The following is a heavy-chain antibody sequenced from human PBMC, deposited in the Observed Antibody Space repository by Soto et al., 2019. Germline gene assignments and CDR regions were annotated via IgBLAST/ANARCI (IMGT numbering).Heavy chain of an antibody. J-gene: IGHJ6*02. CDR3: ARDLNSWASYDFWSGYYYYYYGMDV. Sequence: HGGSTKLSCAACGLTLSSYAMHWVRQAPGKGLEWVAVISYDGSNKYYADSVKGRFTISRDNSKNTLYLQMNSLRAEDTAVYYCARDLNSWASYDFWSGYYYYYYGMDVWGQGTTVTVSS. CDR2: ISYDGSNK. V-gene: IGHV3-30-3*01. CDR1: GLTLSSYA. D-gene: IGHD3-3*01.